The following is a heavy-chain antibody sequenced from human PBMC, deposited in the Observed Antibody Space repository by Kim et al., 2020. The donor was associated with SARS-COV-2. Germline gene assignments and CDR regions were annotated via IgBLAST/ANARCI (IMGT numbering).Heavy chain of an antibody. CDR1: GFTLSTSY. V-gene: IGHV3-74*03. D-gene: IGHD3-22*01. J-gene: IGHJ5*01. Sequence: GGSLRLSCAASGFTLSTSYMDWFRQTPGKGLVWVSRIHSNRGISTYEYSAKGRFTISIYNDDTNLSLQLNRLRLQDKDTDEYSCAGDHYFSDYCEFFLDS. CDR2: IHSNRGIS. CDR3: AGDHYFSDYCEFFLDS.